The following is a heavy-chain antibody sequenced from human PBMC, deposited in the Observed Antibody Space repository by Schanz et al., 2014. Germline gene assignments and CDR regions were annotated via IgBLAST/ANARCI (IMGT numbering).Heavy chain of an antibody. CDR2: INSSGGGT. J-gene: IGHJ4*02. D-gene: IGHD2-21*01. CDR1: GGTFSSYT. V-gene: IGHV1-46*01. CDR3: ARDRLECGAECYSVEVFEI. Sequence: QVQLVQSGAEVKKPGPSVKVSCKLSGGTFSSYTISWMRQAPGQGLEWMGYINSSGGGTSYAQKFQDRLTMTRDTSTFTAYMELSGLRSEDTAVYYCARDRLECGAECYSVEVFEIWGQGTLVIVSS.